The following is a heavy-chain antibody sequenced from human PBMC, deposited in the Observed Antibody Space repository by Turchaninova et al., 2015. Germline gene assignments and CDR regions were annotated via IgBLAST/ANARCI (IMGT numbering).Heavy chain of an antibody. Sequence: QVQLVESGGGVVQPGRSLRLSCAASGFTFSSYGMHWVRQAPGQGLEWVAVIWYGGSNEYYGAYVKGRVTFSRANSKNTLYWQRKRLRAEETAVYYCAREDTAMDTYYFDYWGQGTLVTVSS. CDR1: GFTFSSYG. D-gene: IGHD5-18*01. CDR2: IWYGGSNE. V-gene: IGHV3-33*01. CDR3: AREDTAMDTYYFDY. J-gene: IGHJ4*02.